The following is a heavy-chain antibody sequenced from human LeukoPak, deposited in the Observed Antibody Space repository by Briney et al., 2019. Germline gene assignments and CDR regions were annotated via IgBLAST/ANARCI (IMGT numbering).Heavy chain of an antibody. CDR2: ISGSGDKI. J-gene: IGHJ4*02. CDR3: AKDWSCDY. V-gene: IGHV3-23*01. CDR1: GFTFSNSA. D-gene: IGHD1-26*01. Sequence: QPGGSLRLSCAASGFTFSNSAMTWVRQAPGKGLEWVSAISGSGDKIHYADSVKGRFTISRDNSKNTLYLQMNSLRVEDTAIYYCAKDWSCDYWGQGTLITVSS.